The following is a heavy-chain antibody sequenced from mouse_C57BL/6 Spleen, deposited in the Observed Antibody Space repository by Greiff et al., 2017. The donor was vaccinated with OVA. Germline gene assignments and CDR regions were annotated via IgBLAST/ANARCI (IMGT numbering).Heavy chain of an antibody. Sequence: QVQLQQSGAELVKPGASVKLSCKASGYTFTSYWMHWVKQRPGQGLEWIGMIHPNSGSTNYNEKFKSKATLTVDKSSSTAYMQLSSLTSEDSAVYYCARRGEFITTVVAYYFDYWGQGTTLTVSS. D-gene: IGHD1-1*01. CDR2: IHPNSGST. CDR1: GYTFTSYW. CDR3: ARRGEFITTVVAYYFDY. J-gene: IGHJ2*01. V-gene: IGHV1-64*01.